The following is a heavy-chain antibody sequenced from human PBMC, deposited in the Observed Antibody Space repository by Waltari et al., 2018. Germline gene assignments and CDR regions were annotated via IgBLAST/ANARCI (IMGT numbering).Heavy chain of an antibody. D-gene: IGHD3-22*01. V-gene: IGHV4-59*01. J-gene: IGHJ5*01. CDR2: IYYSGST. Sequence: QVQLQESGPGLVRPSETLSLTCTVPSGSLRSYYWTWIRQPPVKGLEWVGYIYYSGSTSYNPSLKSRVTMSVDTSMDKFSLKLSSVTAADTASYYCARLLYDSSGYWFDSWGQGTLVTVSS. CDR3: ARLLYDSSGYWFDS. CDR1: SGSLRSYY.